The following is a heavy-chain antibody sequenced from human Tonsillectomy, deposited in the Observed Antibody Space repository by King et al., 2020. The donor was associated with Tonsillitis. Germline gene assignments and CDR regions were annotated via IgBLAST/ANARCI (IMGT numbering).Heavy chain of an antibody. D-gene: IGHD6-19*01. CDR2: VSGGGGST. J-gene: IGHJ4*02. V-gene: IGHV3-23*04. CDR3: AKGQAVADTLFDY. Sequence: VQLVESGGGLVQPGGSLRLSCAASGFTFSSYAMNWVRQAPGKGLEWVSAVSGGGGSTYYADSVKGRFTIFRVNSKNTLFLQMNSLRAEDTAVYYCAKGQAVADTLFDYWGQGTLVTVSS. CDR1: GFTFSSYA.